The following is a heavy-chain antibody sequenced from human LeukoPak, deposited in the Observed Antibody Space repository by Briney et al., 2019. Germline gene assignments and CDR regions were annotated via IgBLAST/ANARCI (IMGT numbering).Heavy chain of an antibody. CDR2: IYHRGST. CDR3: ARDYGAYDAFDI. Sequence: SETLSLTCAVSGGSISSGGYSWSWIRQPPGKGLEWIGYIYHRGSTYYNPSLKSRVTISVDRSKNQFSLKLSSVTAADTAVYYCARDYGAYDAFDIWGQGTMVTVSS. D-gene: IGHD4-17*01. CDR1: GGSISSGGYS. J-gene: IGHJ3*02. V-gene: IGHV4-30-2*01.